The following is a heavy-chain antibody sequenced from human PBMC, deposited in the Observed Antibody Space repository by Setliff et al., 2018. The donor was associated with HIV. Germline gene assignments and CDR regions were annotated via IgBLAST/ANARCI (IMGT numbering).Heavy chain of an antibody. J-gene: IGHJ3*02. Sequence: ASVKVSCKASGYTFTSYGFNWVQQAPGKGLEWMGRIDPGDGETVYAKQFQGRVTMTADTSTDTVYMELSNLKSEDTAVYYCARGRASYNVFDIWGQGTMVTVS. D-gene: IGHD1-1*01. CDR1: GYTFTSYG. CDR3: ARGRASYNVFDI. CDR2: IDPGDGET. V-gene: IGHV1-69-2*01.